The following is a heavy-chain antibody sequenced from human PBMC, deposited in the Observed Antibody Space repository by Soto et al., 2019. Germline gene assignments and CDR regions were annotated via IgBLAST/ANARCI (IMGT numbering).Heavy chain of an antibody. CDR1: GFTFSGSW. Sequence: EVQLVESGGGLVQPGGSLRLSCAASGFTFSGSWMHWVRQAPGKGLVWVSRISSDGSSTTYADSVKGRFTISRDNAKNMLYLQMNSLRAEDTAVYYCATAGNGTFTYWGQGTLATVSS. J-gene: IGHJ4*02. CDR3: ATAGNGTFTY. CDR2: ISSDGSST. V-gene: IGHV3-74*03. D-gene: IGHD1-1*01.